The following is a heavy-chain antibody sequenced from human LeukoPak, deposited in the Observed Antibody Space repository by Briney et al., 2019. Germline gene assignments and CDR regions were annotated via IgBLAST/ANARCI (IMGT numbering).Heavy chain of an antibody. V-gene: IGHV3-7*01. CDR1: GFTFGKYW. J-gene: IGHJ4*02. CDR2: IKLDGSEK. D-gene: IGHD4-23*01. Sequence: GGSLRLSCVASGFTFGKYWMSWVRQAPGKGLEWVANIKLDGSEKNYVDSVKGRFTISRDNTKNTLYLQMNSLRVEDTAVYYCARGRPHGNDYWGQGTLVTVS. CDR3: ARGRPHGNDY.